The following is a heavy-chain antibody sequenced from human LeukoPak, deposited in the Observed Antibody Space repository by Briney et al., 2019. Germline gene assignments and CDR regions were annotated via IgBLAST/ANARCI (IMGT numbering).Heavy chain of an antibody. CDR3: ARGEYGSDSNWFDP. Sequence: SETLSLTCAVYGGSFSGYYWSWIRQPPGKGLEWIGEINHSGSTNYNPSLKSRVTISVDTSKNQFSLKLSSVTAADTAVYYCARGEYGSDSNWFDPWGQGTLVTVSS. V-gene: IGHV4-34*01. D-gene: IGHD3-10*01. CDR1: GGSFSGYY. CDR2: INHSGST. J-gene: IGHJ5*02.